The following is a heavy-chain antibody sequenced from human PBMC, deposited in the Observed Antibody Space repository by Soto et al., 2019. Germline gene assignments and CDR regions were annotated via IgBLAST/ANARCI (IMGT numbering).Heavy chain of an antibody. V-gene: IGHV4-4*02. CDR1: SGSISSSNW. Sequence: SETLSLTCAVSSGSISSSNWWSWVRQPPGKGLEWIGEIYHSGSTNYNPSLKSRVTISVDKSKNQFSLKLSSVTAADTAVYYCARTEDYGDYFDYWGQGTLVTVSS. D-gene: IGHD4-17*01. CDR2: IYHSGST. J-gene: IGHJ4*02. CDR3: ARTEDYGDYFDY.